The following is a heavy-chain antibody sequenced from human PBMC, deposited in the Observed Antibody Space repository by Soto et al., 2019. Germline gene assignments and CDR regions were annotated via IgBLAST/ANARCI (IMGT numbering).Heavy chain of an antibody. CDR2: INAGNGNT. CDR3: AREASLVRGVILDAFDI. CDR1: GYTFTSYA. J-gene: IGHJ3*02. V-gene: IGHV1-3*01. D-gene: IGHD3-10*01. Sequence: QVQLVQSGAEVKKPGASVKVSCKASGYTFTSYAMHWVRQAPGQRLEWMGWINAGNGNTKYSQKFQGRVTITRDTPASTAYMELSSLRSEDPAVYYCAREASLVRGVILDAFDIWGQGTMVTVSS.